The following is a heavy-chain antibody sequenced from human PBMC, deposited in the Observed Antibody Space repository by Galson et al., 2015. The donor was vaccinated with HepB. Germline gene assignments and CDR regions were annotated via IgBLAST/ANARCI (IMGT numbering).Heavy chain of an antibody. J-gene: IGHJ4*02. CDR3: AKGTTNIDY. V-gene: IGHV3-23*01. D-gene: IGHD1-1*01. CDR1: GFTFSSLG. CDR2: ISVSGGSR. Sequence: LILSCAAPGFTFSSLGMTWVRQAPGKGLECVSAISVSGGSRDYADSVKGRFTISRDNSKNMLYLQMNNLRVEDTAVYYCAKGTTNIDYWGQGTLVTVSS.